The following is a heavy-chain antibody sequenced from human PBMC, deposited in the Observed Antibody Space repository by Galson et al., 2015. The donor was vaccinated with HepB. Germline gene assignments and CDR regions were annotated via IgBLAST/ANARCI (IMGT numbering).Heavy chain of an antibody. CDR1: GYTFTGYY. Sequence: SVKVSCKASGYTFTGYYMHWVRQAPGQGLEWMGWINPNSGGTNYAQRFQGRVTMTRDTSISTAYMELSRLRSDDTAVYYCARVVLFHWYFDLWGRGTLVTVSS. CDR3: ARVVLFHWYFDL. J-gene: IGHJ2*01. CDR2: INPNSGGT. V-gene: IGHV1-2*02. D-gene: IGHD1-26*01.